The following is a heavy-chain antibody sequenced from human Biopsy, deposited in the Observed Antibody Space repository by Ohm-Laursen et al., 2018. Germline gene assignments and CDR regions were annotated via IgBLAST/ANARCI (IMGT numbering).Heavy chain of an antibody. CDR3: ATSTMVRSSGHAFDI. CDR2: IWYDGFNR. CDR1: GFTFSSYG. D-gene: IGHD3-10*01. J-gene: IGHJ3*02. Sequence: SLRLSCAASGFTFSSYGMHWVRQAPGKGLEWVAFIWYDGFNRYYADSVKGRFTISRDNSKNTLDLQMNSLRAEDRAVYYCATSTMVRSSGHAFDIWGQGTVVTVS. V-gene: IGHV3-33*01.